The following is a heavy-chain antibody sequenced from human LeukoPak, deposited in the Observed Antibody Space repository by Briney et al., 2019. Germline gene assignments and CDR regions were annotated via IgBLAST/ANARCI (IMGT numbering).Heavy chain of an antibody. CDR2: INHSGNT. Sequence: PSETLSLTCAVYGGSFSGYYWSWIRQPPGKGLEWIGEINHSGNTNYNPSLKSRVTISVDTSKNQFSLKLSSVTAADTAVYYCARGRWDYYGSGNYYNCYYFYMDVWGKGTTVTVSS. CDR3: ARGRWDYYGSGNYYNCYYFYMDV. V-gene: IGHV4-34*01. J-gene: IGHJ6*03. CDR1: GGSFSGYY. D-gene: IGHD3-10*01.